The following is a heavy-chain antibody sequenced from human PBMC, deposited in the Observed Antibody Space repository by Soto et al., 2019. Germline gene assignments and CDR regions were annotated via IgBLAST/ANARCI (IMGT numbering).Heavy chain of an antibody. CDR3: ARHNGDYDILTGSRQYYYYGMDV. Sequence: GESLKISCKGSGYSFTSYWIGWVRQMPGKGLEWMGIIHPGDSDTRYSPSFQGQVTISADKSISTAYLQWSSLKASDTAMYYCARHNGDYDILTGSRQYYYYGMDVWGQGTTVTVSS. CDR1: GYSFTSYW. V-gene: IGHV5-51*01. CDR2: IHPGDSDT. J-gene: IGHJ6*02. D-gene: IGHD3-9*01.